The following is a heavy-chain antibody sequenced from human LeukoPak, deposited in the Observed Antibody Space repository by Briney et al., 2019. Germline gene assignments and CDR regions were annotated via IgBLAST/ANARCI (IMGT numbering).Heavy chain of an antibody. J-gene: IGHJ3*02. Sequence: ASVKVSCKVSGYTLTELSMHWVRQAPGKGLEWMGGFDPEDGETIYAQKFQGRVTMTEDTSTDTAYMELSSLRSEDTAVYYCAAHPRYNWNDGDAFDIWGQGTMVTVSS. D-gene: IGHD1-20*01. V-gene: IGHV1-24*01. CDR2: FDPEDGET. CDR3: AAHPRYNWNDGDAFDI. CDR1: GYTLTELS.